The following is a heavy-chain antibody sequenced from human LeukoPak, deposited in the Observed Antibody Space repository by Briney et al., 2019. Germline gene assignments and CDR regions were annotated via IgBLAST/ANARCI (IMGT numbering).Heavy chain of an antibody. CDR2: MNPNTGNA. J-gene: IGHJ4*02. CDR1: GYTFNIYD. V-gene: IGHV1-8*01. CDR3: ARGVRRARTEDYESSGYFPSDY. Sequence: GASVKVSCKTSGYTFNIYDINWVRQVTGQGLKWMGWMNPNTGNAGYPQKFQSRVTMTRNTSISTAYLELSSLRSEDTAVYYCARGVRRARTEDYESSGYFPSDYWGQGTLVTVSS. D-gene: IGHD3-22*01.